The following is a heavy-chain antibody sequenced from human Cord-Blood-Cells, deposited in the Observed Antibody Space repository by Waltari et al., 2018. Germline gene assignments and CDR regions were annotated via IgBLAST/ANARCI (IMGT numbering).Heavy chain of an antibody. Sequence: QVQLQQWCAGLLKPSETLSLTFAVYGGSFSGSYWSLIRQPPGKVLEWIGEINHSGSTNYNPSLKSRVTISVDTSKNQFSLKLSSETAADTAVYYCARRGVVVTAIDDYWGQGTLVTVSS. V-gene: IGHV4-34*01. CDR1: GGSFSGSY. CDR3: ARRGVVVTAIDDY. J-gene: IGHJ4*02. D-gene: IGHD2-21*02. CDR2: INHSGST.